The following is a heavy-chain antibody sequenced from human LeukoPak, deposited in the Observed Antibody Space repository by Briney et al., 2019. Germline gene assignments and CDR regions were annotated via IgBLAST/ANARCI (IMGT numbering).Heavy chain of an antibody. V-gene: IGHV1-46*01. D-gene: IGHD6-13*01. CDR2: INPSGGST. CDR3: ATTPYSSSWYDDAFDI. J-gene: IGHJ3*02. Sequence: GASVNVSCKASGYTFTSYYMHWVRQAPGQGLEWMGIINPSGGSTSYAQKFQGRVTVTRDTSTSTVYMGLSSLRSEDTAVYYCATTPYSSSWYDDAFDIWGQGTMVTVSS. CDR1: GYTFTSYY.